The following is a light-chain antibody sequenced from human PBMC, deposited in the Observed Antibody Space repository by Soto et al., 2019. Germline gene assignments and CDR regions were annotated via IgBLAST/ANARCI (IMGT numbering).Light chain of an antibody. J-gene: IGKJ1*01. CDR3: QQYAASSWT. CDR2: YAY. Sequence: IVLTQSPGTLSLSPGEPATLSCRADQSVTGNFLAWYQQKPGQAPRLLISYAYNRATGIPDRFSGSGSGTDFTLTISRLDNEDFAMYYCQQYAASSWTFGQGTKVE. V-gene: IGKV3-20*01. CDR1: QSVTGNF.